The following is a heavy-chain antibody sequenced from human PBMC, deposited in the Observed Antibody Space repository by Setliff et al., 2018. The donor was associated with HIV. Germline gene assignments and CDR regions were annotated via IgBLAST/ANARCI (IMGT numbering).Heavy chain of an antibody. D-gene: IGHD3-3*01. CDR1: RGPFSGYF. J-gene: IGHJ4*02. CDR3: VRGGGEHYSLFSGYYTPWGDF. V-gene: IGHV4-34*01. CDR2: INFSGTT. Sequence: SETLSLTCGVFRGPFSGYFWSWIRQSPGRGLEWIGEINFSGTTNYNPSLKSRVTISIDTSKEWFSLNLTSVTAADTATYYCVRGGGEHYSLFSGYYTPWGDFWGQGTLVTVS.